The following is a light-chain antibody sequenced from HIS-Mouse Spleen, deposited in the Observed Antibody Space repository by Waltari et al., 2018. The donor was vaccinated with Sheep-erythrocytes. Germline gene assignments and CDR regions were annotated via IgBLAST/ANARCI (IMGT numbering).Light chain of an antibody. CDR3: QQSYSTPQFT. CDR1: QSISSY. Sequence: DIQMTQSPSSLSASVGDRVTITCRASQSISSYLNWYQQKPGKAPKILIYAASSLQSGVPSRFSGSGYGTDFTLTISSLQPEDFATYYCQQSYSTPQFTFGPGTKVDIK. J-gene: IGKJ3*01. CDR2: AAS. V-gene: IGKV1-39*01.